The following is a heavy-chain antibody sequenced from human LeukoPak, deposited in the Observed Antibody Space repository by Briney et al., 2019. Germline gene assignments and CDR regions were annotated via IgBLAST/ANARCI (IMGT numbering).Heavy chain of an antibody. J-gene: IGHJ4*02. CDR3: AKAGYSSGWPPDY. CDR1: GFTFSSYA. CDR2: ITGSGGST. Sequence: GGVLRLSCAASGFTFSSYAMSWVRQAPGKGLQWVSAITGSGGSTYYADSVKGRFTISRDDSKNTLYLQMNSLRAEDTAVYYCAKAGYSSGWPPDYWGQGTLVTVSS. D-gene: IGHD6-19*01. V-gene: IGHV3-23*01.